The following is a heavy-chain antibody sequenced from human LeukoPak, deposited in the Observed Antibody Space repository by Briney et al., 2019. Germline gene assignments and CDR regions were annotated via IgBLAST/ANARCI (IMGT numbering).Heavy chain of an antibody. CDR3: ARGRSRSGYYDY. CDR1: GGSFSGYY. V-gene: IGHV4-34*01. D-gene: IGHD3-22*01. Sequence: PSETLSLTCAVYGGSFSGYYWSWIRQPPGKGLEWIGEINHSGSTNYNPSLESRVTISVDTSKNQFSLKLSSVTAADTAVYYCARGRSRSGYYDYWGQGTLVTVSS. J-gene: IGHJ4*02. CDR2: INHSGST.